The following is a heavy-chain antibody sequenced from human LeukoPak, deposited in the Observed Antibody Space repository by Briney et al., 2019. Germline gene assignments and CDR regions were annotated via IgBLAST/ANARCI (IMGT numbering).Heavy chain of an antibody. V-gene: IGHV5-51*01. CDR1: GSMFTNYW. CDR3: ARLHGLGSFFGY. Sequence: GAYLQIYGKCSGSMFTNYWIGWGRQLPGKGVEWMEIIYPGDSDTRYRPSFQGQVTISADKSISTAYLQWSSLKASDTAMYYCARLHGLGSFFGYWGQGTLLTVSS. J-gene: IGHJ4*02. D-gene: IGHD3-10*01. CDR2: IYPGDSDT.